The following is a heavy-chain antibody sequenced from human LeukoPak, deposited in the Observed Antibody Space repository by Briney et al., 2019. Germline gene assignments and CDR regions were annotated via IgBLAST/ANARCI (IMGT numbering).Heavy chain of an antibody. Sequence: GGSLRLSCTASGFTFGDYTMSWFRQAPGKGLEWVGFTRSKAYGGTTENAASVKGRFTISRDDSKSIAYLQMTSLKIDDPAVYYCTRLYSSGWSGDAFDIWGQGTKVTVSS. D-gene: IGHD6-19*01. CDR2: TRSKAYGGTT. V-gene: IGHV3-49*03. J-gene: IGHJ3*02. CDR1: GFTFGDYT. CDR3: TRLYSSGWSGDAFDI.